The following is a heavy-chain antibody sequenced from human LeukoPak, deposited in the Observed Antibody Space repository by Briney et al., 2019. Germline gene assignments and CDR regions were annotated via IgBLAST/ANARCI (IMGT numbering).Heavy chain of an antibody. J-gene: IGHJ4*02. Sequence: GGSLRLSCAASGFTVSSNYMSWVRQAPGKGLEWVSVIYSGGSTYYADSVKSRFTISRDNSKNTLYLQMNSLRAEDTAVYYCARGSRSSGWFDYWGQGTLVTVSS. CDR3: ARGSRSSGWFDY. CDR2: IYSGGST. D-gene: IGHD6-19*01. CDR1: GFTVSSNY. V-gene: IGHV3-53*01.